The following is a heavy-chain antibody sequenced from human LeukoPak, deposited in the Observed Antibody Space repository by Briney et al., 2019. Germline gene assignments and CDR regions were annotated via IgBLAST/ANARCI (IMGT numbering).Heavy chain of an antibody. CDR2: LSPSGGST. J-gene: IGHJ5*02. CDR1: GYSFTSYF. D-gene: IGHD5-12*01. CDR3: ARDRGTPYSGYDR. Sequence: ASVKVSCKASGYSFTSYFMHWVRQAPGQGLEWMGILSPSGGSTSYVQKFQGRVTMARDTSTSTVFMELSSLRSEDTAVYYCARDRGTPYSGYDRWGQGTLVTVSS. V-gene: IGHV1-46*01.